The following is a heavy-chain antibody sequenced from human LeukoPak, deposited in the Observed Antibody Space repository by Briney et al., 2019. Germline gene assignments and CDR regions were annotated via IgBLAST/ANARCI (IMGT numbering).Heavy chain of an antibody. D-gene: IGHD2-2*01. Sequence: GGSLRLSCAASGFTFSSYAMSWVRQAPGKGLEWVSAISGSGGSTYYADSVKGRSTISRDNSKNTLYLQMNSLRAEDTAVYYCAKDLVVPAAYYYYGMDVWGQGTTVTVSS. CDR3: AKDLVVPAAYYYYGMDV. J-gene: IGHJ6*02. V-gene: IGHV3-23*01. CDR1: GFTFSSYA. CDR2: ISGSGGST.